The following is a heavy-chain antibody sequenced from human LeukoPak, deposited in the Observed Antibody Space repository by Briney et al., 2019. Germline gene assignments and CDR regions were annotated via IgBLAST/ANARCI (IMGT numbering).Heavy chain of an antibody. D-gene: IGHD1-26*01. J-gene: IGHJ4*02. CDR3: ARHGSGSYYVRYYFDY. CDR1: GGSISSYY. V-gene: IGHV4-59*08. Sequence: SETLSLTCTVSGGSISSYYWSWIRQPPGKGLEWIGYIYYSGSTNYNPSLKSRVTISVDTSKNQFSLKLSSVTAADTAVYYCARHGSGSYYVRYYFDYWGQGTLVTVSS. CDR2: IYYSGST.